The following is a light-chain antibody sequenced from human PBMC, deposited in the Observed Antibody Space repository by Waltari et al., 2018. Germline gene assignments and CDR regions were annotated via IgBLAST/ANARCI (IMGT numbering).Light chain of an antibody. Sequence: EIVLAQSPGTVSASPGDGVTLSCRASHTVTANYIAWYQQKHGQAPRLLIYGATDRAAGLPVRFSGSGSGTDFTLNISRLEPEDFAVYYCQQYSSSPYTFGQGTRLDI. J-gene: IGKJ2*01. CDR2: GAT. CDR3: QQYSSSPYT. CDR1: HTVTANY. V-gene: IGKV3-20*01.